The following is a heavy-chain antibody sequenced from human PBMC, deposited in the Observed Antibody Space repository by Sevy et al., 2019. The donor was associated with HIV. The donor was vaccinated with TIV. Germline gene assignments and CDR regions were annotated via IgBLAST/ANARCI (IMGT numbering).Heavy chain of an antibody. V-gene: IGHV3-53*01. CDR1: GFTVSSNY. CDR3: ARVVPDYYYYMDV. J-gene: IGHJ6*03. D-gene: IGHD2-21*02. CDR2: IYSGGST. Sequence: GGSLRLSCAASGFTVSSNYMSWVRQAPGKGLEWVSVIYSGGSTYYADSVKGRFTISRDNSKNTLYLQMNSLRAEDTAVYYCARVVPDYYYYMDVWGKGTTVTVSS.